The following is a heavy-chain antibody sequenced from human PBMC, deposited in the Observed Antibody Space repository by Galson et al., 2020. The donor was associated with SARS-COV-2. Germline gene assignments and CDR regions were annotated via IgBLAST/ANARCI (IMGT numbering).Heavy chain of an antibody. CDR2: IGMGGST. D-gene: IGHD3-16*01. Sequence: GGSLRLSCVVSELTFRTYGMTWVRQAPGMGLEWVSGIGMGGSTRYADSAKGRFTVSRDTTKRSVYLQMNSLRAEDTAVYYCAEATNGGHPERYSDFWGQGTLVSVSS. V-gene: IGHV3-23*01. CDR1: ELTFRTYG. J-gene: IGHJ4*02. CDR3: AEATNGGHPERYSDF.